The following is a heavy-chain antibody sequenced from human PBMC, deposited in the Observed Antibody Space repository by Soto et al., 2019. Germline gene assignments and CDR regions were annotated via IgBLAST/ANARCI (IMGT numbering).Heavy chain of an antibody. CDR1: GGTFSSYA. CDR3: ARGRIIAVAGIFYYFDY. D-gene: IGHD6-19*01. V-gene: IGHV1-69*13. CDR2: IIPIFGTA. Sequence: SVKVSCKASGGTFSSYAIGWVRQAPGQGLEWMGGIIPIFGTANYAQKFQGRVTITADESTSTAYMELSSLRSEDTAVYYCARGRIIAVAGIFYYFDYWGQGTLVTVSS. J-gene: IGHJ4*02.